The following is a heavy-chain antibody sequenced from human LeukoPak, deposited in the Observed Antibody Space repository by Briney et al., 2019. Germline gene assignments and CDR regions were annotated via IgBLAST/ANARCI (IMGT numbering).Heavy chain of an antibody. J-gene: IGHJ6*03. CDR1: GFTFSSYG. CDR2: ISGSGGST. D-gene: IGHD2-15*01. V-gene: IGHV3-23*01. Sequence: GGSLRLSCAASGFTFSSYGMSWVRQAPGKGLEWVSAISGSGGSTYYADSVKGRFTISRDNSKNTLYLQMNSLRAEDTAVYYCAKVGVVVVVAATPEYYYYYMDVWGKGTTVTISS. CDR3: AKVGVVVVVAATPEYYYYYMDV.